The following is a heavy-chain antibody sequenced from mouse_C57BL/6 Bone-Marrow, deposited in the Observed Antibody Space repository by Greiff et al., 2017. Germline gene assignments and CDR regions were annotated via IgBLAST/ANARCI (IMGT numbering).Heavy chain of an antibody. Sequence: VQLQQPGAELVMPGASVKLSCKASGYTFTSYWMHWVKQRPGQGLEWIGEIDPSDRYTNYNQKFKGKSTLTVDKSSSTAYMQLSSLTCEDSAVDYWARGGGTGAMDYWGQGTSVTVSS. V-gene: IGHV1-69*01. J-gene: IGHJ4*01. CDR2: IDPSDRYT. CDR1: GYTFTSYW. D-gene: IGHD4-1*01. CDR3: ARGGGTGAMDY.